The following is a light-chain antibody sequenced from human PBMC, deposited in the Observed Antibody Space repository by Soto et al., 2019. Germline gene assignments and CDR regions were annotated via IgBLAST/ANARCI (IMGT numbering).Light chain of an antibody. Sequence: EIVLTQSPGTLSLSPGERVTLYCRASQTLSSNFLAWYQQRPGQAPSLLIYGAANRATGVPDRFSGGGSGTDFTLTISRLEPEDFAVYYCQQFGSAPRTFGQGTKV. CDR3: QQFGSAPRT. J-gene: IGKJ1*01. CDR1: QTLSSNF. V-gene: IGKV3-20*01. CDR2: GAA.